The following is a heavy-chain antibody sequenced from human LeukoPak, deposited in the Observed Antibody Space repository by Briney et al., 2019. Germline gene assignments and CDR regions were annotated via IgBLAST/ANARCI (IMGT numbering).Heavy chain of an antibody. V-gene: IGHV1-2*02. J-gene: IGHJ3*02. D-gene: IGHD3-16*02. CDR1: GYTFTGYY. CDR2: INPNSGTT. CDR3: ARLYRPHYAFDI. Sequence: ASVKVSCKASGYTFTGYYMHWVRQAPGQGLEWMGWINPNSGTTNYAQKFQGRVTMTRDTSISTGYMELSRLRSDDTAVYYCARLYRPHYAFDIWGQGTMVTVSS.